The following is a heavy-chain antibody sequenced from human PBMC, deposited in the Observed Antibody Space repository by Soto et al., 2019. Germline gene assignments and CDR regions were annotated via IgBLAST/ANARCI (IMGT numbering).Heavy chain of an antibody. V-gene: IGHV3-23*01. D-gene: IGHD3-22*01. CDR1: GFTFSSYA. J-gene: IGHJ4*02. Sequence: GGSLRLSCAASGFTFSSYAMSWVRQAPGKGLEWVSAISGSGGSTYYADSVKGRFTISRDNSKNTLYLQMNSLRAEDTAVYYCAKADSSGYYSKAGGIDYWGQGTLVTVSS. CDR2: ISGSGGST. CDR3: AKADSSGYYSKAGGIDY.